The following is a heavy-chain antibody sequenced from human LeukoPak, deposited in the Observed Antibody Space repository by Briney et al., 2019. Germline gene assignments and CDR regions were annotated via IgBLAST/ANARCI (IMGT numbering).Heavy chain of an antibody. CDR3: ATLRPLEWLAPGGAFDI. Sequence: ASVKVSCKVSGYTLTELSMHWVRQAPGKGLEWMGGFDPEDGETIYAQKFQGRVTMTEDTSTDTAYVELSSLRSEDTAVYYCATLRPLEWLAPGGAFDIWGQGTMVTVSS. D-gene: IGHD3-3*01. J-gene: IGHJ3*02. CDR2: FDPEDGET. V-gene: IGHV1-24*01. CDR1: GYTLTELS.